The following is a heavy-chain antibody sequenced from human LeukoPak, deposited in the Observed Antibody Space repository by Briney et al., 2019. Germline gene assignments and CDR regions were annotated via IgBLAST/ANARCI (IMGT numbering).Heavy chain of an antibody. Sequence: SGGSLRLSCVASGFTFNTYTMNWVRQAPGKGLEWVSYITSGSSTIYYADSVKGRFTVSRDNAKNSLYLQMNSLRAEDTAVYYCAELGITMIGGVWGKGTTVTISS. CDR3: AELGITMIGGV. V-gene: IGHV3-48*04. CDR2: ITSGSSTI. D-gene: IGHD3-10*02. J-gene: IGHJ6*04. CDR1: GFTFNTYT.